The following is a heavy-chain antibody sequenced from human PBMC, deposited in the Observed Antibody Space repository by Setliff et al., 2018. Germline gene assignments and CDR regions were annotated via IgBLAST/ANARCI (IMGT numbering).Heavy chain of an antibody. CDR3: ARGTDYHGSGSYWAKDV. V-gene: IGHV1-2*02. J-gene: IGHJ6*04. CDR2: INPRTGVT. Sequence: GASVKVSCKASGGTFSSYAISWVRQAPGQGLVWMGWINPRTGVTNSAQKFQGRVTMTRDTSITTVYMDLSRLKSDDTAVYYCARGTDYHGSGSYWAKDVWGKGTTVTVSS. CDR1: GGTFSSYA. D-gene: IGHD3-10*01.